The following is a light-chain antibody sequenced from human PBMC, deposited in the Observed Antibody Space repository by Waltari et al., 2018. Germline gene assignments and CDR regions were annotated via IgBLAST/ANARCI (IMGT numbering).Light chain of an antibody. Sequence: QSALTQPASVSGSPGQSITISCTGTSSDVGGYNYVSWYQHHPGKAPKLMSYEVSKWPSGFSNRFSGSKSGNTASLTISGLQAEDEADYYCSSYTSSTTWVFGGGTNLTVL. CDR1: SSDVGGYNY. CDR2: EVS. J-gene: IGLJ3*02. V-gene: IGLV2-14*01. CDR3: SSYTSSTTWV.